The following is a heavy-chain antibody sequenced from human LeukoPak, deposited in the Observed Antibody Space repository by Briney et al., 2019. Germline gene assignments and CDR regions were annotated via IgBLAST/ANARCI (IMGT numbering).Heavy chain of an antibody. Sequence: GGSLRLSCAASGFTFSSYWMSRVRQAPGKGLEWVANIKQDGSEKYYVDSVKGRFTISRDNAKNSLYLQMNSLRAEDTAVYYCARVARDPRWTPHNAFDIWGQGTMVTVSS. CDR3: ARVARDPRWTPHNAFDI. CDR1: GFTFSSYW. V-gene: IGHV3-7*01. CDR2: IKQDGSEK. J-gene: IGHJ3*02. D-gene: IGHD5-24*01.